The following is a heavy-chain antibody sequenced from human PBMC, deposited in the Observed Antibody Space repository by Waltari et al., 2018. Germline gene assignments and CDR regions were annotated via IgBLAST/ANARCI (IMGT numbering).Heavy chain of an antibody. V-gene: IGHV4-4*07. D-gene: IGHD6-13*01. CDR3: ARVFMGIAAAGTKKTYNYYYYYMDV. CDR1: GGSISSYY. Sequence: QVQLQESGPGLVKPSETLSLTCTVSGGSISSYYWSWIRQPAGKGLEWIGRIYTSGSTNHSPSLKSRVTMSVDTSKNQFSLKLSSVTAADTAVYYCARVFMGIAAAGTKKTYNYYYYYMDVWGKGTTVTVSS. CDR2: IYTSGST. J-gene: IGHJ6*03.